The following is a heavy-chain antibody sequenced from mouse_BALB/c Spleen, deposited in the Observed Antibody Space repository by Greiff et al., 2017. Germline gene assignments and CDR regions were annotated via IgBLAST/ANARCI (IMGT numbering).Heavy chain of an antibody. CDR1: GYSFTSYC. V-gene: IGHV1-5*01. D-gene: IGHD1-1*01. J-gene: IGHJ1*01. CDR2: IYPGNGDT. CDR3: AKGGITEVYADV. Sequence: EVQLKQSGTVLVRPGASVKMSCKASGYSFTSYCMHWVKQRPGQGLEWIGAIYPGNGDTSYNQKFKGKAKLTVVTSASTAYMELSSLTTEDSAVYYCAKGGITEVYADVWGEGTTVTVSS.